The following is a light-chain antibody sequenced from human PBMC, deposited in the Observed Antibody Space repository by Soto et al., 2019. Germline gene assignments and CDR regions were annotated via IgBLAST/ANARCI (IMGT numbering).Light chain of an antibody. CDR1: QSLSNSY. CDR3: QQYGRPPWT. Sequence: EIVLTQSPDTLSSSPGERVIFSCRASQSLSNSYLAWYQNKPGQDPRLLIYGASRRATGIPERFRGAGSGTDFNLTISGLEAEDFAVYLCQQYGRPPWTFGQGTKVDIK. V-gene: IGKV3-20*01. CDR2: GAS. J-gene: IGKJ1*01.